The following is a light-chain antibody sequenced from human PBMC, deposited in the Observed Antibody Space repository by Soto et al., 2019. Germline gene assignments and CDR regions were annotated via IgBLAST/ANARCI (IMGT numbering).Light chain of an antibody. CDR2: DVS. CDR3: CSYAGSYSYV. CDR1: SSDVSGYNY. V-gene: IGLV2-11*01. Sequence: QSALTQPRSVSGSPGQSVSISSTGTSSDVSGYNYVSWYQQHPGKAPKLMIYDVSKRPSGVPDRFSGSKSGNTASLTISGLQAEDEADYYCCSYAGSYSYVFGTGTKLTVL. J-gene: IGLJ1*01.